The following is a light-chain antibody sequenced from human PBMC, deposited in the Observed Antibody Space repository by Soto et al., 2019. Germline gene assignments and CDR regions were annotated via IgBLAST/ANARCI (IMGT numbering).Light chain of an antibody. CDR2: EVS. J-gene: IGLJ1*01. V-gene: IGLV2-14*01. CDR3: SSYTSSSTPV. Sequence: QSVLTQPASVSGSPGQSIAISCTGTSNDVGGYNFVSWYQQHPGKAPKLIVHEVSNRPSGVSDRFSGSKSGNTASLTISGLQAEDEADYYCSSYTSSSTPVFGTGTKVTVL. CDR1: SNDVGGYNF.